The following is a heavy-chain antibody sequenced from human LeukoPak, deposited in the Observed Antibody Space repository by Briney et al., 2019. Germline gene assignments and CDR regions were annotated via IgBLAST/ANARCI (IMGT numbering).Heavy chain of an antibody. Sequence: SETLSLTCAVYGGSFSGYYWSWIRQPPGKGLEWIGEINHSGSTNYNPSLKSRVTISVDTSKNQFSLKLSSVTAADTAVYYCATGSGWYPLGYWGQGTLVIVSS. V-gene: IGHV4-34*01. CDR2: INHSGST. D-gene: IGHD6-19*01. J-gene: IGHJ4*02. CDR1: GGSFSGYY. CDR3: ATGSGWYPLGY.